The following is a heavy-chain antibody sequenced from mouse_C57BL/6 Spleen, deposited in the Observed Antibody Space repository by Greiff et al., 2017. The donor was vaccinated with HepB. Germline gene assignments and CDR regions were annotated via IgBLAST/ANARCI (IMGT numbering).Heavy chain of an antibody. V-gene: IGHV5-6*01. Sequence: EVHLVESGGDLVKPGGSLKLSCAASGFTFSSYGMSWVRQTPDKRLEWVATISSGGSYTYYPDSVKGRFTISRDNAKNTLYLQMSSLKSEDTAMYYCASYDYDRYFDVWGTRTTVTVSS. J-gene: IGHJ1*03. CDR2: ISSGGSYT. CDR1: GFTFSSYG. CDR3: ASYDYDRYFDV. D-gene: IGHD2-4*01.